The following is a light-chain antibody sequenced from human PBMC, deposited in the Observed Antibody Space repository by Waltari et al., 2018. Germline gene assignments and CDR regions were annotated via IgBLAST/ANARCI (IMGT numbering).Light chain of an antibody. J-gene: IGKJ4*01. CDR2: DAS. CDR1: QSVIRY. CDR3: QQRSNWPSLT. V-gene: IGKV3-11*01. Sequence: ELVLTHSPATLSLSPGERAPPSCRASQSVIRYLPWYQQKPGQAPRLLIYDASNRATGIPARFSGSGSGTDFTLTISSLEPEDFAVYYCQQRSNWPSLTFGGGTKVEIK.